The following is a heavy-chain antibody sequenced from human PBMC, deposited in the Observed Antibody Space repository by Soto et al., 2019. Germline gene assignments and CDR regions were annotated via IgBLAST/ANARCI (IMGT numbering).Heavy chain of an antibody. Sequence: SETLSLTCTVSGGSISSSSYYWGWIRQPPGKGLEWIGSIYYSGSTYYTPSLKSRVTISIDTSKNQFSLKLISVTAAATAVYYCARPVSPRQQLVPNPGTWLDPWGQGTLVTVS. CDR1: GGSISSSSYY. CDR3: ARPVSPRQQLVPNPGTWLDP. CDR2: IYYSGST. V-gene: IGHV4-39*01. D-gene: IGHD6-6*01. J-gene: IGHJ5*02.